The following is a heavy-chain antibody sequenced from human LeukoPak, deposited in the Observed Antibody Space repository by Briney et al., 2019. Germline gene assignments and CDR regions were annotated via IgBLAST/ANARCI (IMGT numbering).Heavy chain of an antibody. CDR3: TRETGTGPYQTDAFDI. Sequence: GGSLRVSCVASGFTFSDHWMHWVRQGPGKGLVWVSRINGDGTWPSYADSVKGRFTISRDNAKNTLYLQMDSLGAEDTALYYCTRETGTGPYQTDAFDIWGQGTMVTVSS. J-gene: IGHJ3*02. CDR2: INGDGTWP. V-gene: IGHV3-74*01. CDR1: GFTFSDHW. D-gene: IGHD2-8*02.